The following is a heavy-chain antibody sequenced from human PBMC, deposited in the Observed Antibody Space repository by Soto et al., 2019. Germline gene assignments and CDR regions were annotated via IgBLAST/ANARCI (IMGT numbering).Heavy chain of an antibody. J-gene: IGHJ3*02. CDR3: ARGYQGSFDM. V-gene: IGHV1-3*04. CDR1: GYTFTANA. CDR2: IFTDNGDT. Sequence: QVNLVQSGAEVKKPGASVKVSCKASGYTFTANAMHWVRQVPGQRVEWMGWIFTDNGDTVYSQNFQGRVTITRDTSANTAYMDQSSLTSEDTAIYYCARGYQGSFDMWGQGTMVTVSS. D-gene: IGHD2-2*01.